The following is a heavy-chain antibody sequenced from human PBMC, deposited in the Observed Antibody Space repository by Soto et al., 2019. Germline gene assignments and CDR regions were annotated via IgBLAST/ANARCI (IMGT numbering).Heavy chain of an antibody. CDR1: GFSVSNNC. J-gene: IGHJ4*02. D-gene: IGHD2-15*01. CDR2: IHTDGST. V-gene: IGHV3-53*01. Sequence: ELQLVESGGGLIQPGGSLRLSCAASGFSVSNNCMTWVRQAPGKGLEWVSSIHTDGSTYYADSVKGRFTISRDNSKNTVSLQMNSLRGEDTAVYYCTSNGLIWTGLFDHWGQGTLVTVSP. CDR3: TSNGLIWTGLFDH.